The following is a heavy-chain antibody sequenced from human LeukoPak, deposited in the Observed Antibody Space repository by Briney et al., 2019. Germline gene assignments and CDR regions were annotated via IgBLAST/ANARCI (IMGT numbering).Heavy chain of an antibody. Sequence: PGGSLRLSCAASGFTFSNAWMSWVRQAPGKGLEWVGRIKSKTDGGTTDYAAPVKGRFTISRDDSKNTLYLQMNSLKTEDTAVYYCTTDCYVLRYFDWVDPWGQGTLVTVSS. CDR1: GFTFSNAW. CDR3: TTDCYVLRYFDWVDP. J-gene: IGHJ5*02. V-gene: IGHV3-15*01. D-gene: IGHD3-9*01. CDR2: IKSKTDGGTT.